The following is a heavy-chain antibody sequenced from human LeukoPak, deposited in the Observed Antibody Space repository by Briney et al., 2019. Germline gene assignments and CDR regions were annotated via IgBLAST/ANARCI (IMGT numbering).Heavy chain of an antibody. V-gene: IGHV3-23*01. Sequence: GGSLRLSCAASGFTVSSNYMSWVRQAPGKGLEWVSAISGSGGSTYYADSVKGRFTISRDNSKNTLYLQMNSLRAEDTAVYYCARDRARALDYWGQGTLVTVSS. CDR1: GFTVSSNY. CDR2: ISGSGGST. J-gene: IGHJ4*02. D-gene: IGHD3-10*01. CDR3: ARDRARALDY.